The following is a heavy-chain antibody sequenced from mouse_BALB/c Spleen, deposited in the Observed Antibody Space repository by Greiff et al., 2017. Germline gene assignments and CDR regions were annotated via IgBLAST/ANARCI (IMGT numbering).Heavy chain of an antibody. D-gene: IGHD1-1*01. J-gene: IGHJ1*01. CDR3: ARGGTTVVAPRYFDV. CDR1: GFTFSSYA. Sequence: EVQLVESGGGLVKPGGSLKLSCAASGFTFSSYAMSWVRQTPEKRLEWVASISSGGSTYYPDSVKGRFTISRDNARNILYLQMSSLRSEDTAMYYCARGGTTVVAPRYFDVWGAGTTVTVSS. V-gene: IGHV5-6-5*01. CDR2: ISSGGST.